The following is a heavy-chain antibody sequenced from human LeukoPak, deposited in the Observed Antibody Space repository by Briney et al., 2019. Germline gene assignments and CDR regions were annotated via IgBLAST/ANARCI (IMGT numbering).Heavy chain of an antibody. CDR2: IYYSGST. Sequence: SETLSLTCTVAGGSIRGYYWSWIRQPPGKGLEWIGDIYYSGSTNYNPSLKSRVTISVDTSKNQFSLKLSAVTAADTAVYYCARHEFDSGSLPYFDYWGQGILVTVSS. J-gene: IGHJ4*02. V-gene: IGHV4-59*08. CDR1: GGSIRGYY. D-gene: IGHD3-10*01. CDR3: ARHEFDSGSLPYFDY.